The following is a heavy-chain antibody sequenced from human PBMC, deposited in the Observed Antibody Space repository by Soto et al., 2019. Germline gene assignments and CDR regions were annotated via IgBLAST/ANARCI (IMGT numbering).Heavy chain of an antibody. J-gene: IGHJ4*02. CDR1: GDSIDSPFYY. CDR2: IHYTGST. D-gene: IGHD2-21*02. CDR3: ARSQVTVVVPGV. V-gene: IGHV4-30-4*01. Sequence: HVQLQESGPGLVKPSQTLSLTCTVSGDSIDSPFYYWSWVRQPPGKGLQWIGYIHYTGSTFYNPSLKSRVTFSVDTSKNQFSLNLTSVTAADTAIYYCARSQVTVVVPGVWGQGTLVTVSA.